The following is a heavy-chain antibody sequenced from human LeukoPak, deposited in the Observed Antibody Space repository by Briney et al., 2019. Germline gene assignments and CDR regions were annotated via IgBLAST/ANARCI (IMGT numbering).Heavy chain of an antibody. CDR1: GASVSSYY. Sequence: SETLSLTCTVSGASVSSYYWIWIRQPAGRGLEWIGRIDASGSTNYNPPLKSRVTMSVDSSKNQFSLKLSSVTAADTAVYYCARDPLRGMDVWGQGTTVTVSS. V-gene: IGHV4-4*07. CDR3: ARDPLRGMDV. CDR2: IDASGST. J-gene: IGHJ6*02. D-gene: IGHD3-10*01.